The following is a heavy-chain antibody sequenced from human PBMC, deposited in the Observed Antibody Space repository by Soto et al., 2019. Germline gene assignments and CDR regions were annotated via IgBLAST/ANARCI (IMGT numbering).Heavy chain of an antibody. CDR1: GFTFSSYA. D-gene: IGHD5-12*01. V-gene: IGHV3-23*01. Sequence: PGGSLRLSCAASGFTFSSYAMSWVRQAPGKGLEWVSAISGSGGSTYYADSVKGRFTISRDNSKNTLYLQMNSLRAEDTAVYYCAKRSGSGYDIRLPIDYWGQGTLVTVSS. CDR2: ISGSGGST. J-gene: IGHJ4*02. CDR3: AKRSGSGYDIRLPIDY.